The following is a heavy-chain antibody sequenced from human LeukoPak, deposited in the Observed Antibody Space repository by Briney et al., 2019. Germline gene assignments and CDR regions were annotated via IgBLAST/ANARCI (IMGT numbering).Heavy chain of an antibody. CDR2: IYYSGST. CDR1: GYSISSGYY. Sequence: SETLSLTCAVSGYSISSGYYWGWIRQPPGKGLEWIGYIYYSGSTYYNPSLKSRVTISVDTSKNQFSLKLSSVTAADTAVYYCARDVEWSRDAFDIWGQGTMVTVSS. J-gene: IGHJ3*02. CDR3: ARDVEWSRDAFDI. V-gene: IGHV4-38-2*02. D-gene: IGHD3-3*01.